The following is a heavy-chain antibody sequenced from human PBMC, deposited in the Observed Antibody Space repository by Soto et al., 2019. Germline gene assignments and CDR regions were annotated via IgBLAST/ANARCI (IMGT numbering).Heavy chain of an antibody. CDR2: IIPIFGTA. CDR3: ARSSPSGYSSSWFTGGFDY. V-gene: IGHV1-69*13. CDR1: GGTFRSYA. J-gene: IGHJ4*02. D-gene: IGHD6-13*01. Sequence: ASVKVSCKASGGTFRSYAISWVRQAPGQGLEWMGGIIPIFGTANYAQKFQGRVTITADESTSTAYMELSSLRSEDTAVYYCARSSPSGYSSSWFTGGFDYWGQGTLVTVSS.